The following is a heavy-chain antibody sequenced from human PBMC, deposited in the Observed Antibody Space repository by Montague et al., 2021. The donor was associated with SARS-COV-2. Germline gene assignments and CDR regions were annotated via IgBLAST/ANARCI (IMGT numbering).Heavy chain of an antibody. V-gene: IGHV3-48*03. CDR3: GRDQGSGWEFDL. CDR2: ISRRGSAI. Sequence: SLRLSCAASGFSFSSHEMNWVRQAPGKGLEWISYISRRGSAIYYADSVKGRFTISRDNAENALYLQMNSLRVDDTAIYYCGRDQGSGWEFDLWGQGTLVTVSS. D-gene: IGHD6-19*01. J-gene: IGHJ4*02. CDR1: GFSFSSHE.